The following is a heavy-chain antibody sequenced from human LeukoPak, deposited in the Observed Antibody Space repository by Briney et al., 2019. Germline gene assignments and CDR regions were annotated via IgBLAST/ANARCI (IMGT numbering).Heavy chain of an antibody. CDR1: GGSISSANYC. Sequence: PSQTLSLTCSVSGGSISSANYCWSWIRQPPAKGLEWIGYICYGGNTYYSPSLKSRVTISVDTSKNQFSPNLTSVTAADTAVYYCARALYWFDPWGQGTLVTVSS. J-gene: IGHJ5*02. CDR3: ARALYWFDP. CDR2: ICYGGNT. V-gene: IGHV4-30-4*01.